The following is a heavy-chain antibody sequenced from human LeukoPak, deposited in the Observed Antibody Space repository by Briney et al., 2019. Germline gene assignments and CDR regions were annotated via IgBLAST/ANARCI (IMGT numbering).Heavy chain of an antibody. CDR2: MNPNSGNT. Sequence: GASVKVSCKASGYTFTSYDINWVRQATGQGLEWMGWMNPNSGNTGYAQKFQGRVTMTRNTSISTAYMELSSLRSEDTAVYYCARVRIYDYVWGSYRYPNPQAFDIWGQGTMVTVSS. D-gene: IGHD3-16*02. V-gene: IGHV1-8*01. J-gene: IGHJ3*02. CDR1: GYTFTSYD. CDR3: ARVRIYDYVWGSYRYPNPQAFDI.